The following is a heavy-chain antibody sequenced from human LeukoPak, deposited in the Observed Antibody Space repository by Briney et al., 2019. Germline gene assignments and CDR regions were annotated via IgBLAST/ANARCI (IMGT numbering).Heavy chain of an antibody. J-gene: IGHJ6*04. Sequence: ASVTVSCKASGYTFTSYYMHWVRQAPGQGLEWMGIINPSGGSTSYAQKFQGRVTMTRDTSTSTVYMELSSLRSEDTAVYYCARDGGYCSGDSCSTYYYYGMDVWGKGTTVTVSS. CDR3: ARDGGYCSGDSCSTYYYYGMDV. CDR1: GYTFTSYY. CDR2: INPSGGST. V-gene: IGHV1-46*01. D-gene: IGHD2-15*01.